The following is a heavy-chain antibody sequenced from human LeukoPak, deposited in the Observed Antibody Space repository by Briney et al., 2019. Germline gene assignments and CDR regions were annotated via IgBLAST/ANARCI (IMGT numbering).Heavy chain of an antibody. J-gene: IGHJ4*02. Sequence: GASVKASCKASGYTFTNYALNWVRQAPGQGLEWMGWINTNTGNPTYAQGFTGRFVISFDTSGRTTYLQINSLKTEDTAVYYCATVAVAGNFFDHWGQGSLVTVSS. V-gene: IGHV7-4-1*02. CDR2: INTNTGNP. CDR1: GYTFTNYA. D-gene: IGHD6-19*01. CDR3: ATVAVAGNFFDH.